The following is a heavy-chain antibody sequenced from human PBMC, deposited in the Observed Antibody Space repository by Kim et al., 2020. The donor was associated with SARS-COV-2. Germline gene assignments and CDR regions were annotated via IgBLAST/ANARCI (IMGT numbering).Heavy chain of an antibody. J-gene: IGHJ3*02. CDR1: GGSISSYY. CDR2: IYYSGST. CDR3: ARAGMYYDILTGYQENRNDAFAI. V-gene: IGHV4-59*01. D-gene: IGHD3-9*01. Sequence: SETLSLTCTVSGGSISSYYWSWIRQPPGKGLEWIGYIYYSGSTNYNPSLKSRVTISVDTSKNQFSLKLSSVTAADTAVYYCARAGMYYDILTGYQENRNDAFAIWGQGTMVTVSS.